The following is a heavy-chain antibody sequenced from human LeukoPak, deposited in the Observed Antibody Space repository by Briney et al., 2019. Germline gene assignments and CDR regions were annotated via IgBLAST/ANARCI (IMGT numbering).Heavy chain of an antibody. D-gene: IGHD3-22*01. CDR3: ARSVSGDYYDSSGYYTPHFGY. V-gene: IGHV1-18*01. Sequence: ASVKVSCKASGYTFTSYGISWVRQAPGQGLEWMGWISAYNGNTNYAQKLQGRVTMTTDTSTSTAYMELRSLRSDDTAVYYCARSVSGDYYDSSGYYTPHFGYWGQGTLVTVSS. CDR1: GYTFTSYG. CDR2: ISAYNGNT. J-gene: IGHJ4*02.